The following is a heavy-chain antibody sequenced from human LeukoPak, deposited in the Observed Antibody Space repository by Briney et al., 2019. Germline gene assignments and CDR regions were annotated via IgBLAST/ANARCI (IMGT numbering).Heavy chain of an antibody. CDR3: VRGESRGYYRH. CDR2: IDWSGGST. CDR1: GYTFDNYG. Sequence: GGSLRLSCAASGYTFDNYGMSWVRQAPGKGLEWVSGIDWSGGSTLYADSVKGRFTISRDNAKNSLYVQMNSLRVEDTALYYCVRGESRGYYRHWGQGTLVTVSS. V-gene: IGHV3-20*04. J-gene: IGHJ4*02. D-gene: IGHD3-22*01.